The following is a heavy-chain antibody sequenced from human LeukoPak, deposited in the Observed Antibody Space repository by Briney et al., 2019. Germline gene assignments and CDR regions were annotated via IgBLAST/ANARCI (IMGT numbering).Heavy chain of an antibody. CDR2: INPNSGGT. CDR3: ARVWFDSSGWPRRYYYYYMDV. D-gene: IGHD6-19*01. CDR1: GYTFTGYY. Sequence: GASVKVSCKASGYTFTGYYMHWVRQAPGQGLEWMGWINPNSGGTNYAQKFQGRVTMTRDTSISTAYMELRSLRSDDTAVYYCARVWFDSSGWPRRYYYYYMDVWGKGTTVTISS. V-gene: IGHV1-2*02. J-gene: IGHJ6*03.